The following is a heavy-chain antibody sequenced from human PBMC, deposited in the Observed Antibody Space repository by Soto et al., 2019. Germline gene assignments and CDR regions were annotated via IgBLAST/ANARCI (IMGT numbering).Heavy chain of an antibody. CDR1: GFTFSSYA. CDR3: ARDSRVVVPAAIGVGYYYYGMDV. J-gene: IGHJ6*02. Sequence: QVQLVESGGGVVQPGRSLRLSCAASGFTFSSYAMHWVRQAPGKGLEWVAVISYDGSNKYYADSVTGRFTISRDNSKNTLYLQMNSLRAEDTAVYYCARDSRVVVPAAIGVGYYYYGMDVWGQGTTVTVSS. CDR2: ISYDGSNK. D-gene: IGHD2-2*01. V-gene: IGHV3-30-3*01.